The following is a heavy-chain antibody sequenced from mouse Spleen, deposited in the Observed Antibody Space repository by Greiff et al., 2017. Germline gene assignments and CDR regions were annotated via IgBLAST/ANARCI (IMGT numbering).Heavy chain of an antibody. Sequence: VKLVESGPGLVAPSQSLSITCTVSGFSLTSYGVHWVRQPPGKGLEWLGVIWAGGSTNYNSALMSRLSISKDNSKSQVFLKMNSLQTDDTAMYYCARDPHYYGSSGYAMDYWGQGTSVTVSS. CDR2: IWAGGST. J-gene: IGHJ4*01. CDR3: ARDPHYYGSSGYAMDY. V-gene: IGHV2-9*02. CDR1: GFSLTSYG. D-gene: IGHD1-1*01.